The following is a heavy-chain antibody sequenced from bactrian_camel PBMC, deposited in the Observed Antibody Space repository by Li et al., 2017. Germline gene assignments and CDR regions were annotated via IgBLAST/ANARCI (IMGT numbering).Heavy chain of an antibody. CDR2: ISEDGYNT. Sequence: HVQLVESGGGLVQPGGSLRLACAASGFIFSNYVMSWVRQAPGKGLEWVSSISEDGYNTYYADSVNGRISISRDNAKNTVYLQMNSLKPEDTAMYYCAAEAYLSAGRCLEVMGRRPDQRGQGTQVTVS. V-gene: IGHV3-2*01. J-gene: IGHJ4*01. CDR1: GFIFSNYV. CDR3: AAEAYLSAGRCLEVMGRRPDQ. D-gene: IGHD3*01.